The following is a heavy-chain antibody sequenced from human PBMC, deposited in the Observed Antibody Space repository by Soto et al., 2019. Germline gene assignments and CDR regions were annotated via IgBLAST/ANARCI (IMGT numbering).Heavy chain of an antibody. Sequence: PSETLSLTCTVSGGSISSGDYYWSWIRQPPGKGLEWIGYIYYSGSTYYNPSLKSRVTISVDTSKNQFSLKLSSVTAADTAVYYCARVNPLGKGYYGMDVWGQGTTVTVSS. V-gene: IGHV4-30-4*01. J-gene: IGHJ6*02. D-gene: IGHD7-27*01. CDR2: IYYSGST. CDR3: ARVNPLGKGYYGMDV. CDR1: GGSISSGDYY.